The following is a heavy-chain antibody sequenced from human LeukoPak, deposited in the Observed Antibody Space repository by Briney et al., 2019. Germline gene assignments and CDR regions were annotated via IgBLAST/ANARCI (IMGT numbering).Heavy chain of an antibody. J-gene: IGHJ4*02. CDR3: ARGPMTVGASPFDY. D-gene: IGHD1-26*01. CDR2: IYASGST. CDR1: GDSISSYY. Sequence: SETLSLTCTVSGDSISSYYWSWIRQPAGKGLEWIGRIYASGSTNYNPSLKSRVTMSADTSQNQFSLKLSSVTAADTAVYYCARGPMTVGASPFDYWGQGTLVTVSS. V-gene: IGHV4-4*07.